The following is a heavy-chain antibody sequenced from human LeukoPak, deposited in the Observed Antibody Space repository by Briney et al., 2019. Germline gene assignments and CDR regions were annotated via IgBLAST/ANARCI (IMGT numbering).Heavy chain of an antibody. D-gene: IGHD3-22*01. CDR1: GDSISSNY. CDR2: LHYSGST. Sequence: SETLSLTCTVSGDSISSNYWSWIRQPPGKGLEWIGGYLHYSGSTNYNPSLKSRVTISVDTSKNQFSLKLSSVTAADTAVYYCARGPHTGVNYYDSSGYYYWGQGTLVTVSS. V-gene: IGHV4-59*12. J-gene: IGHJ4*02. CDR3: ARGPHTGVNYYDSSGYYY.